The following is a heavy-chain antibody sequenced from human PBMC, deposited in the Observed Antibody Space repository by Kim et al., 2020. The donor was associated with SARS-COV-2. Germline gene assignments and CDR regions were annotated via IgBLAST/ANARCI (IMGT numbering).Heavy chain of an antibody. CDR3: ARGGDIVATIQLVDYYYYYGMDV. V-gene: IGHV3-66*01. Sequence: GGSLRLSCAAPGFTVSSNYMSWVRQAPGKGLEWVSVIYSGGSTYYADSVKGRFTISRDNSKNTLYLQMNSLRAEDTAVYYCARGGDIVATIQLVDYYYYYGMDVWGQGTTVTVSS. CDR1: GFTVSSNY. J-gene: IGHJ6*02. D-gene: IGHD5-12*01. CDR2: IYSGGST.